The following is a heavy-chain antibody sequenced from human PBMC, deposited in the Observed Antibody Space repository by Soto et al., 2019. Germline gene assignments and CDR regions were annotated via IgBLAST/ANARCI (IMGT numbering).Heavy chain of an antibody. D-gene: IGHD3-3*01. V-gene: IGHV1-69*13. CDR1: GGTFSSYA. CDR3: ARAFWSGSYYYYGMDV. CDR2: IIPIFGTA. J-gene: IGHJ6*02. Sequence: SVKVSCKASGGTFSSYAISWVRQAPGQGLEWMGGIIPIFGTANYAQKFQGRVTITADESTSTAYMELSSLRSEDTAVYYCARAFWSGSYYYYGMDVWGQGTTVTVSS.